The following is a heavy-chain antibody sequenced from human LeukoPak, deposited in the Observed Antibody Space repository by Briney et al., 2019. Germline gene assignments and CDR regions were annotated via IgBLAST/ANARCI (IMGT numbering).Heavy chain of an antibody. V-gene: IGHV4-59*01. J-gene: IGHJ4*02. Sequence: SETLSLTCTVSSGSISSDFWSWIRHPPRKGLEWIGYIYYSGSTNYNLSLKSRVTISVDTSKNQFSLRLNSVTAADTTVYYCAKDSSGFVYWGQGTLVTVSS. CDR3: AKDSSGFVY. CDR1: SGSISSDF. D-gene: IGHD6-19*01. CDR2: IYYSGST.